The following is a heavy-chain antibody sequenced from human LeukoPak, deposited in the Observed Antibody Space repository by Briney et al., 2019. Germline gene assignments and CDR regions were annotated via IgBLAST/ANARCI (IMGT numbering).Heavy chain of an antibody. CDR2: INHSGST. CDR3: ARGTAGWAD. V-gene: IGHV4-34*01. CDR1: GGSFSGYY. D-gene: IGHD6-19*01. Sequence: SETLSLTCAVYGGSFSGYYWSWIRQPPGKGLEWIGEINHSGSTNYNPSLKSRVTISVDTSKNQFSLRMNSVTAADAAVYYCARGTAGWADWGQGTLVTVSS. J-gene: IGHJ4*02.